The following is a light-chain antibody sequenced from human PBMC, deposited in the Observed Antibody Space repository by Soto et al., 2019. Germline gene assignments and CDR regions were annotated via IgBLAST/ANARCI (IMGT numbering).Light chain of an antibody. CDR1: QTLSRSW. J-gene: IGKJ1*01. V-gene: IGKV3-20*01. CDR3: HQFGYSPRT. Sequence: PGERDTLSCRATQTLSRSWLAWYQHKAGQAPRLLIFATSRRATDIPDRFSGSGSGTDFTLAIRRLGPEDFAVYYCHQFGYSPRTFGQGTKVDIK. CDR2: ATS.